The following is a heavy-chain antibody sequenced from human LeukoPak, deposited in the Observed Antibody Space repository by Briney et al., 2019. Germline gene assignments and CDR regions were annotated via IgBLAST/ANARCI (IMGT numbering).Heavy chain of an antibody. V-gene: IGHV3-7*01. CDR3: AREYRGSSWDTCDY. CDR2: IKQDGSEK. Sequence: PGGSLRLSCAASGFTFSSYWMSWVRQAPGKGLEWVANIKQDGSEKYYVDSVKGRFTISRDNAKNSLYLQMNSLRAEGTAVYYCAREYRGSSWDTCDYWGQGTLVTVSS. CDR1: GFTFSSYW. J-gene: IGHJ4*02. D-gene: IGHD6-13*01.